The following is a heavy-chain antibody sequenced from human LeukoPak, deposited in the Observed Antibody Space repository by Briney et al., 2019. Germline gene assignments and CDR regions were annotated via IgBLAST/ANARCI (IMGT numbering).Heavy chain of an antibody. Sequence: GGSLRLSCAASGFTFSSYWMHWVRQAPGKGLKWVSRINSDGSTTTYADSVEGRFTISRDNAKNTVYLQMNSLTAEDTAVYYCARVDRYCTSTYCSNSGFDPWGQGTLVTVSS. CDR2: INSDGSTT. D-gene: IGHD2-2*01. CDR3: ARVDRYCTSTYCSNSGFDP. CDR1: GFTFSSYW. V-gene: IGHV3-74*01. J-gene: IGHJ5*02.